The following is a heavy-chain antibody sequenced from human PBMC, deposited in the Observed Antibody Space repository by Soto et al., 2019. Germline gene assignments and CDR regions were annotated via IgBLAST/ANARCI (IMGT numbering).Heavy chain of an antibody. V-gene: IGHV1-46*01. Sequence: SLKVSCKASGYTFTSYYMHWVRQAPGQGLEWMGIINPSGGSTSYAQKFQGRVTMTRDTSTSTVYMELSSLRSEDTAVYYCARDPSRAGAGTVRALDYWGQGTLVTVSS. CDR2: INPSGGST. CDR1: GYTFTSYY. CDR3: ARDPSRAGAGTVRALDY. J-gene: IGHJ4*02. D-gene: IGHD6-19*01.